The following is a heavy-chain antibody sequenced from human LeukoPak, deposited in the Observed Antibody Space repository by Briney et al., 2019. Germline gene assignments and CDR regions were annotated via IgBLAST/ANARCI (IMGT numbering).Heavy chain of an antibody. V-gene: IGHV3-11*06. CDR1: GFTFSDYY. CDR2: ISSSSSYP. CDR3: ARAPPYGDYGLFDY. J-gene: IGHJ4*02. D-gene: IGHD4-17*01. Sequence: KAGGSLRLSCAASGFTFSDYYMSWIRQAPGKGLEWVSYISSSSSYPNYADSVKGRFTISRDNAKNSLYLQMNSLRAEDTAVYYCARAPPYGDYGLFDYWGQGTLVTVSS.